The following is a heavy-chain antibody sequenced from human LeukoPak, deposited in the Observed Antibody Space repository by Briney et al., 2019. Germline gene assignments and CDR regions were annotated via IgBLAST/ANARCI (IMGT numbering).Heavy chain of an antibody. CDR2: ISYDGSNK. D-gene: IGHD1-1*01. V-gene: IGHV3-30*04. Sequence: QAGGSLRLSCAASGFTFSSYAMHWVRQAPGKGLEWVAVISYDGSNKYYADSVKGRFTISRDNSKNTLYLQMNSLRAEDTAVYYCARDRGKRLDYWGQGTLVTVSS. J-gene: IGHJ4*02. CDR3: ARDRGKRLDY. CDR1: GFTFSSYA.